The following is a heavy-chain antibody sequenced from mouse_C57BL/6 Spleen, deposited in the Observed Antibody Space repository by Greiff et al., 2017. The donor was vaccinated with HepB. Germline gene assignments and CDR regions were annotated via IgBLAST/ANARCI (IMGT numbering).Heavy chain of an antibody. CDR3: ARWGQLRLAWFAY. V-gene: IGHV1-55*01. J-gene: IGHJ3*01. CDR2: IYPGSGST. D-gene: IGHD3-2*02. CDR1: GYTFTSYW. Sequence: QVQLQQSGAELVKPGASVKMSCKASGYTFTSYWITWVKQRPGQGLEWIGDIYPGSGSTNYNEKFKSKATLTVATSSSTAYMQLSSLTSEDSAVYYCARWGQLRLAWFAYWGQGTLVTVSA.